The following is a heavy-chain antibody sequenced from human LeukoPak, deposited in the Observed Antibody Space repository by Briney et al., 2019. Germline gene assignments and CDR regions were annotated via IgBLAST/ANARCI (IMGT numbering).Heavy chain of an antibody. CDR1: GFTFSNFA. CDR2: ISYDGSIK. J-gene: IGHJ4*02. D-gene: IGHD6-19*01. Sequence: GRSLRLSCAASGFTFSNFAMNWVRQAPGKGLEWVAFISYDGSIKSYADSVKGRFAVSRDNSKNTLYLQMKSLRPEDTAFYYCAKSYDNGWYVCDYWGQGTLVTVSS. V-gene: IGHV3-30*09. CDR3: AKSYDNGWYVCDY.